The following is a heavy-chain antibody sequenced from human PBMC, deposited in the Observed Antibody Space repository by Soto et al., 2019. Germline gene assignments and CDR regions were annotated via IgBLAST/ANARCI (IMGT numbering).Heavy chain of an antibody. CDR2: IWYDGSNK. CDR3: ARDEFQGPAGTTLCDYYGMDV. J-gene: IGHJ6*02. CDR1: GFTFSSYG. V-gene: IGHV3-33*01. D-gene: IGHD1-7*01. Sequence: QVQLVESGGGVVQPGRSLRLSCAASGFTFSSYGMHWVRQAPGKGLEWVAVIWYDGSNKYYADSVKGRFTISRDNSKNTLYLQMNSLRAEDTAVYYCARDEFQGPAGTTLCDYYGMDVWGQGTTVTVSS.